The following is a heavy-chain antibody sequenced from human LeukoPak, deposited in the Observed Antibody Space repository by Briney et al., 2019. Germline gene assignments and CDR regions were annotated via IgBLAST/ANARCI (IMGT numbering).Heavy chain of an antibody. CDR2: INHSGST. J-gene: IGHJ4*02. CDR1: GGSFSGYY. D-gene: IGHD2-15*01. CDR3: ARGFSYCSGGSCYLDY. V-gene: IGHV4-34*01. Sequence: SETLSLTCAVYGGSFSGYYWSWIRQPPGKGLEWIGEINHSGSTNYNPSLKSRVTISVDTSKNQLSLKLSSVTAADTAVYYCARGFSYCSGGSCYLDYWGQGTLVTVSS.